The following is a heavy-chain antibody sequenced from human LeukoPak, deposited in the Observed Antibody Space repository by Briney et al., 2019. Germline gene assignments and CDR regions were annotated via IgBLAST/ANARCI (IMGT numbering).Heavy chain of an antibody. Sequence: AGGSLRLSCAASGFTFSSYAMSWVRQAPGKELEWVSAISGSGGTTYYADSVKGRFTISRDNSKNTLYLQMNSLRAEDTAVYYCARVNDGDYYFDYWGQGTLVTVSS. CDR2: ISGSGGTT. D-gene: IGHD4-17*01. CDR3: ARVNDGDYYFDY. V-gene: IGHV3-23*01. CDR1: GFTFSSYA. J-gene: IGHJ4*02.